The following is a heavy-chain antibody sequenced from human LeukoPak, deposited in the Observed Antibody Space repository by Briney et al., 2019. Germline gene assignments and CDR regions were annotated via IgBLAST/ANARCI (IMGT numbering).Heavy chain of an antibody. V-gene: IGHV1-2*02. D-gene: IGHD4-17*01. CDR1: GYTFTGYY. CDR3: ARRSALTVTSLGGFDY. J-gene: IGHJ4*02. CDR2: INPNRDAT. Sequence: PGASVKVSCKASGYTFTGYYMHWVRQAPGQGLEWMGWINPNRDATNYAQKFQGRVTMTSDTSISTAYMELSRLRSDDTAVYYCARRSALTVTSLGGFDYWGQGTLVTVSS.